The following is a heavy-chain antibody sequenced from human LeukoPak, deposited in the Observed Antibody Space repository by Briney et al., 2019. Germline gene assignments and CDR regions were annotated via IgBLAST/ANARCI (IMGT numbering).Heavy chain of an antibody. J-gene: IGHJ4*02. V-gene: IGHV4-59*01. D-gene: IGHD6-19*01. Sequence: SETLSLTCTVSGGSISSYYWSWIRQPPGKGLEWIGYIYYSGSTNYNPSLKSRVTISVDTSKNQFSLKLSSVTAADTAVYYCARDRGSDFDYWGQGALVTVSS. CDR3: ARDRGSDFDY. CDR1: GGSISSYY. CDR2: IYYSGST.